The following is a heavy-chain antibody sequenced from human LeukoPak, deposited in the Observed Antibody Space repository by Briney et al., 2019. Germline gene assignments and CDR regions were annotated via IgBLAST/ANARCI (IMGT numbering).Heavy chain of an antibody. Sequence: PGGSLRLSCAASGFAFSSYAMSWVRQAPGKGLEWVSAISGSGGSTYYADSVKGWFTISRDNSKNTLYLQMNSLRAEDTAVYYCATGSVRYSASWYSQEGDYWGQGTLVTVSS. J-gene: IGHJ4*02. CDR1: GFAFSSYA. CDR3: ATGSVRYSASWYSQEGDY. V-gene: IGHV3-23*01. D-gene: IGHD6-13*01. CDR2: ISGSGGST.